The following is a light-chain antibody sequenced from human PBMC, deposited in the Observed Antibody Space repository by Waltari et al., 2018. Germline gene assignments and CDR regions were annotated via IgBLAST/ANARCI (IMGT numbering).Light chain of an antibody. V-gene: IGKV3D-15*01. J-gene: IGKJ4*01. Sequence: EIVMTHSPATLSVSPGERATLSCRASQSVSSNLAWYQQKPGQAPRLLIYGASTRATGITARCSGSGSGTEFTLTISSLQSEDFAVYYCQQYNNWPPLTFGGGTKVELK. CDR1: QSVSSN. CDR3: QQYNNWPPLT. CDR2: GAS.